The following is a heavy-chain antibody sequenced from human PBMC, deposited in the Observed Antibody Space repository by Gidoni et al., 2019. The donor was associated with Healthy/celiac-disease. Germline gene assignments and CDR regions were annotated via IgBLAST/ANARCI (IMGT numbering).Heavy chain of an antibody. CDR2: INHSGST. J-gene: IGHJ4*02. D-gene: IGHD6-13*01. Sequence: QVQLQQWGAGLLKPSETLSLTCAVYGGSLRGYYWSWIRQPPGKGLAWIGEINHSGSTHYKPSLKSRVTISVDTSKNQFSLKLSSVTAADTAVYYCASRAAAGTPLTWFDYWGQGTLVTVSS. CDR3: ASRAAAGTPLTWFDY. V-gene: IGHV4-34*01. CDR1: GGSLRGYY.